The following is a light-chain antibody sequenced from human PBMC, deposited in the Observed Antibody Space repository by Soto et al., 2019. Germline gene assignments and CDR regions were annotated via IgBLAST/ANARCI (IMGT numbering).Light chain of an antibody. J-gene: IGLJ2*01. V-gene: IGLV2-14*01. Sequence: QSVLTQPASVSGSPGQSITISCTRTSNDVGGYAYVSWYQQYPGKAPKLVISEVSNRPSGVSHRFSGSRSGNTASLTISGLQAEDEADYYCSSYTGDTTPVFGGGTKVTVL. CDR3: SSYTGDTTPV. CDR2: EVS. CDR1: SNDVGGYAY.